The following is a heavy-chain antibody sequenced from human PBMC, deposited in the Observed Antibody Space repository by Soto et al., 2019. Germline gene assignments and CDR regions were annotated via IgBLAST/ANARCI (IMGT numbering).Heavy chain of an antibody. V-gene: IGHV1-24*01. Sequence: ASVKVSCKVSGYTLTELSMHWVRQAPGKGLEWMGGFDPEDGETIYAQKFQGRVTMTEDTSTDTAYMELSSLRSEETAVYYCATDRAYTVYSYGYAAYYFDYWGQGTLVTVAS. CDR2: FDPEDGET. D-gene: IGHD5-18*01. CDR3: ATDRAYTVYSYGYAAYYFDY. J-gene: IGHJ4*02. CDR1: GYTLTELS.